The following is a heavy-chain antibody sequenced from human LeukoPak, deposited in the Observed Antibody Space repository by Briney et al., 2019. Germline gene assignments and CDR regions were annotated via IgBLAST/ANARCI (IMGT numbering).Heavy chain of an antibody. CDR1: GFTFSSYG. J-gene: IGHJ4*02. CDR3: VREDLGVDY. CDR2: IRYDGDDE. D-gene: IGHD1-26*01. Sequence: GGSLRLSCAASGFTFSSYGMHWVRQAPGKGLEWVASIRYDGDDEYYADSVKGRFTISRDSSKKTHHLQMNSLRVEDTAVYYCVREDLGVDYWGQGTLVTVSS. V-gene: IGHV3-30*02.